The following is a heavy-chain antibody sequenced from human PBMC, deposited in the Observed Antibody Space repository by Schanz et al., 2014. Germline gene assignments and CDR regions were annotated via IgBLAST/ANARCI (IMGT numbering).Heavy chain of an antibody. CDR3: ARANYRRKINFDY. V-gene: IGHV3-23*01. CDR1: GFTFSSYA. CDR2: ISASGGST. Sequence: EGQLLASGGGLIQPGGSLRLSCAASGFTFSSYAMSWVRQAPGKGLEWVSTISASGGSTYYADSVKGRFTISRDNSKNTLYLQMNSLRAEDTSVYFCARANYRRKINFDYWGRGTLVTVSS. D-gene: IGHD3-10*01. J-gene: IGHJ4*02.